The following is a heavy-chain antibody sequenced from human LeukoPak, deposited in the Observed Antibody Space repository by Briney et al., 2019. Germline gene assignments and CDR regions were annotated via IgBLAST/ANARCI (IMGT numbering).Heavy chain of an antibody. V-gene: IGHV3-21*01. J-gene: IGHJ5*02. Sequence: PGGSLRLSCAASGFTFSSYSMNWVRQAPGKGLEWVSSITSSSTYIYYADSVQGRFTVSRDNAKNSLYLQMNSLRAEDTAVYYCVRGRITVIVVVMTWGQGTLVTVSS. D-gene: IGHD3-22*01. CDR3: VRGRITVIVVVMT. CDR1: GFTFSSYS. CDR2: ITSSSTYI.